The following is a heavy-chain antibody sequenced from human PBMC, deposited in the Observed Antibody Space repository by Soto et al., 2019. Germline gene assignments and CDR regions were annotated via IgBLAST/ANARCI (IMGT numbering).Heavy chain of an antibody. Sequence: RLLESGGGLIQPGGSLRLSCSASGFTFRSYAMSWVRQAPGKGLECVSGISGSGGSTYYADAVQGRFTISRDNSKNILYLQMNSLRAEDTAVYYCAKDYDEVVVAAGFDPGGQGTLVTVSS. J-gene: IGHJ5*02. D-gene: IGHD2-15*01. CDR1: GFTFRSYA. V-gene: IGHV3-23*01. CDR2: ISGSGGST. CDR3: AKDYDEVVVAAGFDP.